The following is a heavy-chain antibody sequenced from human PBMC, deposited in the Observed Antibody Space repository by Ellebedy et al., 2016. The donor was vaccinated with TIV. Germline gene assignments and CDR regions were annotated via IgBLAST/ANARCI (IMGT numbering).Heavy chain of an antibody. CDR3: ARTDPWQPIDD. Sequence: MPSETLSLSCSVSGGSVSSTRYYWAWIRQPPGKGLEYIGSVFYSGSPYYNPSFKRRVTLSADTSKTQFSLNLRTVTAADTAVYYCARTDPWQPIDDWGQGILVSVSS. D-gene: IGHD2-21*02. CDR2: VFYSGSP. V-gene: IGHV4-39*01. CDR1: GGSVSSTRYY. J-gene: IGHJ4*02.